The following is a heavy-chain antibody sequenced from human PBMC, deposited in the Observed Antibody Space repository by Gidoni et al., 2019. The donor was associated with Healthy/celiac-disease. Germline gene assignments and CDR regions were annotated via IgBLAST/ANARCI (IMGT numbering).Heavy chain of an antibody. J-gene: IGHJ6*02. CDR3: ARDRGVVPTANYYYGMDV. V-gene: IGHV4-4*07. D-gene: IGHD3-3*01. Sequence: QVQLQESGPGLVKPSETLSLPCTVSGGSISSYYWSWIRQPAGKGLEWIGRIYTSGSTNYNPSLKSLVTMSVDTSKNQFSLKLSSVTAADTAVYYCARDRGVVPTANYYYGMDVWGQGTTVTVSS. CDR1: GGSISSYY. CDR2: IYTSGST.